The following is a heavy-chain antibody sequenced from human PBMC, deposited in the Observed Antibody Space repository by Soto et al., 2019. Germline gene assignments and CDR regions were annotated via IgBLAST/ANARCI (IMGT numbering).Heavy chain of an antibody. Sequence: GGSLRLSCAASGFPFSDYYMSWIRQAPGKGLEWVSYISSSSSYTNYADSVKGRFTISRDNAKNSLYLQMNSLRAEDTAVYYCARDPIVVVVAASEVPGWFDPWGQGTLVTVSS. CDR3: ARDPIVVVVAASEVPGWFDP. J-gene: IGHJ5*02. D-gene: IGHD2-15*01. CDR2: ISSSSSYT. V-gene: IGHV3-11*06. CDR1: GFPFSDYY.